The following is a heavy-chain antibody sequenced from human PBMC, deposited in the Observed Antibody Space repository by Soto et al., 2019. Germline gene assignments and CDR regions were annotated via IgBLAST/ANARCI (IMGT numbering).Heavy chain of an antibody. V-gene: IGHV1-2*02. Sequence: GASVKVSCKASGYTFTGYYMHWVRQAPGQGLEWMGWINPNSGGTNYAQKFQGRVTMTRDTSISTAYMELSRLRSDDTAVYYCARDSDSYYYVSSVCYGMDVWGQGTTVTVSS. CDR3: ARDSDSYYYVSSVCYGMDV. J-gene: IGHJ6*02. D-gene: IGHD3-22*01. CDR1: GYTFTGYY. CDR2: INPNSGGT.